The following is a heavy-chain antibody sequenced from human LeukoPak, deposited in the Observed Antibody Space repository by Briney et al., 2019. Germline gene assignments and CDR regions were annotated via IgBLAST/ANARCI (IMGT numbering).Heavy chain of an antibody. CDR3: GTLGDSREYFDY. J-gene: IGHJ4*02. Sequence: GGSLRLSCAASGFTFSSYSMNWVAQAPGKGLEWVPSISSSSSYIYYADSVKGRFTISRDNAKNSLYLQMNSLGAEDTAVYYCGTLGDSREYFDYWCQGTLVTVSS. D-gene: IGHD3-22*01. CDR1: GFTFSSYS. V-gene: IGHV3-21*01. CDR2: ISSSSSYI.